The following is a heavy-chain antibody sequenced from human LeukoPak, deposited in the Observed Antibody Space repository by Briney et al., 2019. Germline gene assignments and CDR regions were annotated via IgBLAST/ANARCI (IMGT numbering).Heavy chain of an antibody. CDR1: GFIFSHHG. D-gene: IGHD4-11*01. V-gene: IGHV3-33*01. Sequence: PGGSLRLSCAASGFIFSHHGMHWVRQAPGKGLEWVAVIWSDATNRFYADSVKGRLTISRDNSQNTVFLQMNSLRVKDTAIYYCARDAQRGFDYSNSLKNWGHGTLVTVSS. CDR3: ARDAQRGFDYSNSLKN. J-gene: IGHJ4*01. CDR2: IWSDATNR.